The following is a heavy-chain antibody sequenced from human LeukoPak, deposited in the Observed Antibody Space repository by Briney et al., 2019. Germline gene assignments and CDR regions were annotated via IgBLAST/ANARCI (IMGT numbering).Heavy chain of an antibody. CDR1: GGSISGYY. Sequence: SETLSLTCTVSGGSISGYYWGWIRQPPGKGLEWIGYIYSSGSTNYNPSLKSRVTISVDTSKNQFSLKLSSVTAADTAVYYCAREQSGSYGIDSWGQGTLVTVSS. CDR3: AREQSGSYGIDS. J-gene: IGHJ4*02. D-gene: IGHD1-26*01. V-gene: IGHV4-59*01. CDR2: IYSSGST.